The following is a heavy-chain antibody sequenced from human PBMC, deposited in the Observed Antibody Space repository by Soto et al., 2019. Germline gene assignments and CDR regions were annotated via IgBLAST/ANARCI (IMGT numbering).Heavy chain of an antibody. CDR3: ARDRSIVATRAFDI. D-gene: IGHD5-12*01. J-gene: IGHJ3*02. CDR1: GFTFSYYS. CDR2: INSDRSNT. Sequence: GGSLSLSCAASGFTFSYYSMSWVRQAPGKGLEWVSRINSDRSNTNYADSVKGRFTISRDNAKNTLYLQMNSLRAEDTAVYYCARDRSIVATRAFDIWGQGTMVTVSS. V-gene: IGHV3-74*01.